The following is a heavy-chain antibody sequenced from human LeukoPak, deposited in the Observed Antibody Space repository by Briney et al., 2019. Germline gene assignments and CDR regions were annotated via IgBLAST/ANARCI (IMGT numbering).Heavy chain of an antibody. CDR2: ISAYNGNT. D-gene: IGHD3-22*01. CDR3: AGWYYYDSSGPFPPLDY. V-gene: IGHV1-18*01. J-gene: IGHJ4*02. Sequence: ASVKVSCKASGYTFTSYGISWVRQAPGQGLEWMGWISAYNGNTNYAQKLQGRVTMTTDTSTSTAYMELRSLRSDDTAVYYCAGWYYYDSSGPFPPLDYWGQGTLVTVSS. CDR1: GYTFTSYG.